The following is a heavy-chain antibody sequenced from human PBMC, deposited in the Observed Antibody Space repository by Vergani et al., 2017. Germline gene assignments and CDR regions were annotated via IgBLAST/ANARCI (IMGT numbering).Heavy chain of an antibody. CDR3: AVDSRPHDDFWSGGVSGYMDV. Sequence: QVQLVQSGAEVKKPGASVKVSCKASGYTFTSYGISWVRQAPGQGLEWMGWISAYNGNTNYAQKLQGRVTMTTDTSTSTAYMELRSLRSDDTAVYYCAVDSRPHDDFWSGGVSGYMDVWGKGTTVTVSS. D-gene: IGHD3-3*01. V-gene: IGHV1-18*01. CDR1: GYTFTSYG. J-gene: IGHJ6*03. CDR2: ISAYNGNT.